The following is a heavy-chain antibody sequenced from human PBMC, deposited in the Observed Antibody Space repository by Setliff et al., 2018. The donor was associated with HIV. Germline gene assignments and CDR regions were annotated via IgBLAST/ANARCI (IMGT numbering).Heavy chain of an antibody. D-gene: IGHD3-22*01. CDR3: ATIRAYYYDSSGQEYFQY. CDR1: GHSLTDLS. V-gene: IGHV1-24*01. CDR2: FDPEDGET. J-gene: IGHJ1*01. Sequence: ASVKVSCKVSGHSLTDLSIHWVRRAPGKGLEWMGGFDPEDGETVYAQKLQGRVTMTEDTSTDTAYMELSSLRSEDTAMYYCATIRAYYYDSSGQEYFQYWGHGTLVTVSS.